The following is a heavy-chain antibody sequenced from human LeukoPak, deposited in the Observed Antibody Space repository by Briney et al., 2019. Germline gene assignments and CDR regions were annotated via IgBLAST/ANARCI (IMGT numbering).Heavy chain of an antibody. Sequence: GGSLRLSSAASGFTFSNAWMSGVRQAPGKGREWVGRIKSRTDVGTTDYATYVKGRFTISRDDSNTLFLQMSSLKPEDTAVYYCTTPGYCSGTTCYLFDHWGPGTLVTVSS. J-gene: IGHJ4*02. CDR3: TTPGYCSGTTCYLFDH. CDR2: IKSRTDVGTT. CDR1: GFTFSNAW. V-gene: IGHV3-15*01. D-gene: IGHD2-2*01.